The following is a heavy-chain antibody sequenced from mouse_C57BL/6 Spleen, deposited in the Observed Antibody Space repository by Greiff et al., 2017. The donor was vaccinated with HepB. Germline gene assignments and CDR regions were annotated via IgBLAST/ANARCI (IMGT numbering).Heavy chain of an antibody. CDR2: ISSGSSTI. V-gene: IGHV5-17*01. Sequence: EVHLVESGGGLVKPGGSLKLSCAASGFTFSDYGMHWVRQAPEKGLEWVAYISSGSSTIYYADTVKGRFTISRDNAKNTLFLQMTSLRSEDTAMYYCARPGYYDYDDYAMDYWGQGTSVTVSS. D-gene: IGHD2-4*01. CDR1: GFTFSDYG. J-gene: IGHJ4*01. CDR3: ARPGYYDYDDYAMDY.